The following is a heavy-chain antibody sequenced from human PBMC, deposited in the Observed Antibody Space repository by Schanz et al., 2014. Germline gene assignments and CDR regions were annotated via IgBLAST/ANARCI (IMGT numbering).Heavy chain of an antibody. D-gene: IGHD5-18*01. CDR3: AKDAENTAMITDYFDY. J-gene: IGHJ4*02. CDR1: GFSLDIFA. CDR2: ISGSGGNT. Sequence: EVHLLESGGGLVEPGGSLRLSCATSGFSLDIFAVSWVRQAPGKGLEWVSIISGSGGNTYYADAVRGRFTISRDNSKTTVYLQMNSLRAEDTAVYYCAKDAENTAMITDYFDYWGQGTLVIVSS. V-gene: IGHV3-23*01.